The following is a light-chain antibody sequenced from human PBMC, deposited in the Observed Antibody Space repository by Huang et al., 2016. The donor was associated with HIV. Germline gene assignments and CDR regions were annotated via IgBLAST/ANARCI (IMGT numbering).Light chain of an antibody. CDR3: QQYYITPLT. J-gene: IGKJ4*01. CDR2: CAS. Sequence: DIVMTQSPDSLVVSLGERATINCQSSHIISYNSNNKHYLAWYQQKPGQHPKLLIYCASTRESGVPYRFTGSGSGTDFTLTISSLQAEDVAVYYFQQYYITPLTFGGGTKVEI. CDR1: HIISYNSNNKHY. V-gene: IGKV4-1*01.